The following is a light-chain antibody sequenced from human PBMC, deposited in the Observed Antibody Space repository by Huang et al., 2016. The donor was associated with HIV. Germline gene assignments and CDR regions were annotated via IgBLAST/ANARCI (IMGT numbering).Light chain of an antibody. V-gene: IGKV3-11*01. CDR2: DAS. CDR3: QQSSNWLS. Sequence: EIVLTQSPATLSLSPGERGTLSCRASRSVDTYLAWYQQRPGQAPRLLIYDASTRATGIPARFSGSGSGTDFTLSISSLEPEEFAVYYCQQSSNWLSFGGGTKVQIK. CDR1: RSVDTY. J-gene: IGKJ4*01.